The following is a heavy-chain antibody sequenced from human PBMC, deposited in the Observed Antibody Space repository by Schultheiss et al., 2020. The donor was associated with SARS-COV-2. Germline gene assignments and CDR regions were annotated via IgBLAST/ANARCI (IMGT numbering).Heavy chain of an antibody. V-gene: IGHV6-1*01. D-gene: IGHD3-16*01. CDR2: TYYRSKWYY. CDR1: GDTVSSNGAT. CDR3: ARAGDEGFDH. Sequence: SQTLSLTCAVSGDTVSSNGATWNWIRQSPSRGLEWLGRTYYRSKWYYDYAVSVKSRITVNPDTSKNQFYLQLKSVTPEDTAVYYCARAGDEGFDHWGQGTLVTVSS. J-gene: IGHJ4*02.